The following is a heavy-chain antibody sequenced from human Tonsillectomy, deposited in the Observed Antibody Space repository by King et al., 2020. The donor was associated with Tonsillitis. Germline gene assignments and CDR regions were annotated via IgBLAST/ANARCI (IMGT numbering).Heavy chain of an antibody. D-gene: IGHD3-16*02. CDR2: IKQDGSEK. Sequence: VQLVESGGGLVQPGGSLRLSCAASGFTFSSYWMSWVRQAPGKGLEWVANIKQDGSEKYYVDSVKGRFTISRDNAKNSLYLQMNSLRAEDTAVYYCARDAGEFWGSYRYTGNWFDPWGQGTLVTVSS. V-gene: IGHV3-7*01. CDR1: GFTFSSYW. CDR3: ARDAGEFWGSYRYTGNWFDP. J-gene: IGHJ5*02.